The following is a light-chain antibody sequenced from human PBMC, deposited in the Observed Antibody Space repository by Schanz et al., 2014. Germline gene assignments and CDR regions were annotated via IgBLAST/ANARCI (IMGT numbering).Light chain of an antibody. J-gene: IGLJ2*01. CDR1: SSNVGSNY. V-gene: IGLV1-44*01. CDR3: AAWDDSLNVV. Sequence: QSVLTQPPSVSGTPGQRVTISCSGSSSNVGSNYVYWYQQVPGTAPKLLIYANNQRPSGVPDRFSASKSGTSASLAISGLQSEDEADYYCAAWDDSLNVVFGGGTKLTVL. CDR2: ANN.